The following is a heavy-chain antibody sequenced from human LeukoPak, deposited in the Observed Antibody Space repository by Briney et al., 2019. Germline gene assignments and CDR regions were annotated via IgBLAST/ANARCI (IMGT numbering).Heavy chain of an antibody. V-gene: IGHV3-43D*03. CDR3: AKDHFTYYDILTGYYNSPDY. CDR1: GFTFDDYA. Sequence: GGSLRLSCAASGFTFDDYAMHWVRQAPGKGLEWVSLISWDGGSTYYADSVKGRFTISRDNSKNSLYLQMNSLRAEDTALYYCAKDHFTYYDILTGYYNSPDYWGQGTLVTVSS. D-gene: IGHD3-9*01. J-gene: IGHJ4*02. CDR2: ISWDGGST.